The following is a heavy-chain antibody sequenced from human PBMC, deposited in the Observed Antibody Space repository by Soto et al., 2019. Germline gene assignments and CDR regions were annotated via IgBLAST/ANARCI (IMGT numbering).Heavy chain of an antibody. CDR1: GGTFSSYA. D-gene: IGHD1-7*01. V-gene: IGHV1-69*01. J-gene: IGHJ4*02. CDR2: IIAIFGTA. CDR3: SRVGTGTTFWFDY. Sequence: QVQLVQSGAEVKKPGSSVKVSCKASGGTFSSYAISWVRQAPGQGLEWMGGIIAIFGTANYAQKFQGRVTITADESTSTAYMELRSLISEDTAVYYCSRVGTGTTFWFDYWGQGTLVTVSS.